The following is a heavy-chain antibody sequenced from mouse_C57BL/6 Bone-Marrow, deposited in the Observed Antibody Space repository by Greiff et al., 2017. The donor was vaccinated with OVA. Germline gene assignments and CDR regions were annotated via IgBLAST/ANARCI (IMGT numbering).Heavy chain of an antibody. Sequence: EVQLQQSGAELVRPGASVKLSCTASGFNIKDDYMHWVKQRPEQGLEWIGWIDPENGDTEYASKFQGKATITAATSSNTAYLQLSSLTSEDTAVYYCTFYGNYGFDVWGTGTTVTVSS. V-gene: IGHV14-4*01. CDR1: GFNIKDDY. CDR2: IDPENGDT. D-gene: IGHD2-1*01. CDR3: TFYGNYGFDV. J-gene: IGHJ1*03.